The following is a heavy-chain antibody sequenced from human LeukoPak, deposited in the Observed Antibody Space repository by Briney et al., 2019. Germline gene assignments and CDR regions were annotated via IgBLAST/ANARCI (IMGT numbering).Heavy chain of an antibody. CDR2: IYSGGST. D-gene: IGHD6-19*01. CDR3: ARAVAGTWGGAYYYYMDV. J-gene: IGHJ6*03. V-gene: IGHV3-66*01. CDR1: GFTVSSNY. Sequence: PGGSLRLSCAASGFTVSSNYMSWVRQAPGKGLEWVSVIYSGGSTYYADSVKGRFTISRDNSKNTLYLQINSQRAEDTAVYYCARAVAGTWGGAYYYYMDVWGKGTTVTISS.